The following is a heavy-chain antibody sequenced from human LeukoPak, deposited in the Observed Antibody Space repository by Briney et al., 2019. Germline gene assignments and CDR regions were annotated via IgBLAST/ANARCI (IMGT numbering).Heavy chain of an antibody. CDR3: ARAYYSHSDY. J-gene: IGHJ4*02. CDR1: GYTLTTYG. Sequence: ASVKVSCKASGYTLTTYGISWLRPAPGQGLEEMGWISVYNGKTDYAQKLQGRVSLTTHASPRTASMAVRSHRSDDTAVYYCARAYYSHSDYWGQGTLVTVSS. V-gene: IGHV1-18*01. CDR2: ISVYNGKT. D-gene: IGHD3-10*01.